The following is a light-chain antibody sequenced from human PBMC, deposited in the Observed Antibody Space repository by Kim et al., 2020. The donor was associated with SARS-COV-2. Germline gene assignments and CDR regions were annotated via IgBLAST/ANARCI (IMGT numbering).Light chain of an antibody. CDR2: GKN. J-gene: IGLJ2*01. V-gene: IGLV3-19*01. CDR1: SLRSYY. Sequence: SSELTQDPAVSVALGQIVRITCQGDSLRSYYATWYQQKPGQATILVIYGKNNRPSGIPDRFSGSSSGNTASLTITGTQAGDEADYYCNSRDSNDNVVFGGGTKVTVL. CDR3: NSRDSNDNVV.